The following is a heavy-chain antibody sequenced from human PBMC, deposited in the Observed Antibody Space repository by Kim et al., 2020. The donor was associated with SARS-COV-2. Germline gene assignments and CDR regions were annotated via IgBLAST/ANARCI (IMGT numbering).Heavy chain of an antibody. Sequence: GGSLRLSCSASGFVFRNYWMTWIRQAPGKGPEWVANINEDGSVEQYVDSVRGRFFISRDSGKNSVFLQMNSLRAEDTAVYYCGRGMGWRFNCWGQGTRVTVS. CDR1: GFVFRNYW. V-gene: IGHV3-7*01. CDR2: INEDGSVE. CDR3: GRGMGWRFNC. J-gene: IGHJ4*02. D-gene: IGHD1-26*01.